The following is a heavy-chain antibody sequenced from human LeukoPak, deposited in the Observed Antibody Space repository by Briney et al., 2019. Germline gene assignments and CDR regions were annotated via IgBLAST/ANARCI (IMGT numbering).Heavy chain of an antibody. CDR1: GYTFTGYY. J-gene: IGHJ4*02. CDR3: ARDPVSGYYDSSGSSLDY. CDR2: INPNSGGT. Sequence: GASVTVSCKASGYTFTGYYMHWVRQAPGQGLEWMGWINPNSGGTNYAQKFQGRVTMTRDTSISTAYMELSRLRSDDTAVYYCARDPVSGYYDSSGSSLDYWGQGTLVTVSS. V-gene: IGHV1-2*02. D-gene: IGHD3-22*01.